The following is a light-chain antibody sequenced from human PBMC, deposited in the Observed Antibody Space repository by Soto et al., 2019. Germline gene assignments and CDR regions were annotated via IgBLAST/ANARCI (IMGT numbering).Light chain of an antibody. CDR2: GTS. J-gene: IGKJ1*01. V-gene: IGKV3-20*01. Sequence: EIVLTQSPATLSLSPGERATLSCRASQSVSSSYLAWYQQKPGQAPRLLIYGTSSRATGIPDRFSGSGSGTDFTLTISGLEPDDFAVYYCQQYCGSPRTFGQGTKVEIK. CDR3: QQYCGSPRT. CDR1: QSVSSSY.